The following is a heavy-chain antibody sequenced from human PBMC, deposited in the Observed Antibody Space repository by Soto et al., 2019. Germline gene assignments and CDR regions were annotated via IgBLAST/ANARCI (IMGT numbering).Heavy chain of an antibody. J-gene: IGHJ4*02. D-gene: IGHD6-19*01. CDR3: ARARIAVADFDY. Sequence: QVQLVESGGGVVQPGRSLRLSCAASGFTFSSYAMHWVRQAPGKGLEWVAVISYDGSNKYYADSVKGRFTISRDKSKNTLYLQMNSLRAEDTAVYYCARARIAVADFDYWGQGTLVTVSS. CDR2: ISYDGSNK. CDR1: GFTFSSYA. V-gene: IGHV3-30-3*01.